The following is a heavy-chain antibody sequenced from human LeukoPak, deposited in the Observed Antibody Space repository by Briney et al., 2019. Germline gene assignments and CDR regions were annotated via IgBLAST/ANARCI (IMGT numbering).Heavy chain of an antibody. CDR3: ASLHHLPRGGVPVTIS. J-gene: IGHJ5*02. CDR2: ISKSGSNI. D-gene: IGHD6-19*01. Sequence: PGGSLRLSCAASGFSLSGYSMNWVRQAPGKGLEWVSFISKSGSNIYYADSVRGRFTISRDDDGNSLYLQMNSLRDEDTALYYCASLHHLPRGGVPVTISWGQGTLVTVSS. V-gene: IGHV3-48*02. CDR1: GFSLSGYS.